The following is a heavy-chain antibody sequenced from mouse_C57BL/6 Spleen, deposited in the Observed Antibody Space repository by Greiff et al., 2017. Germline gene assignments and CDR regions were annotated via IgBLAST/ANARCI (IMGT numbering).Heavy chain of an antibody. V-gene: IGHV1-18*01. CDR3: ARSLYSKGAMDY. D-gene: IGHD2-5*01. CDR2: INPNNGGT. CDR1: GYTFTDYN. J-gene: IGHJ4*01. Sequence: EVKLVESGPELVKPGASVKIPCKASGYTFTDYNMDWVKQSHGKSLEWIGDINPNNGGTIYNQKFKGKATLTVDKSSSTAYMELRSLTSEDTAVYYCARSLYSKGAMDYWGQGTSVTVSS.